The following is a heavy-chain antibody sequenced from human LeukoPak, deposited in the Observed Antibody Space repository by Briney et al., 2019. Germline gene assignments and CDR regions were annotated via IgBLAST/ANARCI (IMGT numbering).Heavy chain of an antibody. V-gene: IGHV3-33*01. CDR2: IWYDGSNK. J-gene: IGHJ5*02. Sequence: PGGSLRLSCAASGFTFSSYGMHWVRQARGKGLEWVAVIWYDGSNKYYADSVKGRFTISRDNSKNALYLQMNSLRAEDTAVYYCARESTNNWFDPWGQGTLVTVSS. CDR1: GFTFSSYG. CDR3: ARESTNNWFDP. D-gene: IGHD5/OR15-5a*01.